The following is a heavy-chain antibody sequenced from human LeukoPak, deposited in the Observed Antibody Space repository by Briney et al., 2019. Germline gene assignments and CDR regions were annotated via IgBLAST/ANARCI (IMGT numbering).Heavy chain of an antibody. V-gene: IGHV4-38-2*02. D-gene: IGHD3-16*01. Sequence: SDPLSLPCAVCGYSISSGYYWGWIRQPPGKGLEWIGSIYHSGSTYYNPSLKRRVTISVDTSKNQFSLKLSSVTAADTAVYYCARDRGVWYFYLWGRGTLVIVSS. CDR3: ARDRGVWYFYL. CDR2: IYHSGST. CDR1: GYSISSGYY. J-gene: IGHJ2*01.